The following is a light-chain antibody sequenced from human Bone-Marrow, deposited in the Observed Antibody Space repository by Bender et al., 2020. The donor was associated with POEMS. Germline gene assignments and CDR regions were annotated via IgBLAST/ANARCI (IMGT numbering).Light chain of an antibody. CDR3: ATWDDSRGGLLV. V-gene: IGLV1-36*01. J-gene: IGLJ2*01. CDR1: SSNIGNHG. CDR2: YDD. Sequence: QLVVTQPPSLSEAPRQRVTISCSGSSSNIGNHGVNWYQQLPGEAPKLLIYYDDLLTPGVSDRFSASKSGTSASLAISELQSEDEALYYCATWDDSRGGLLVFGGRTRLTGL.